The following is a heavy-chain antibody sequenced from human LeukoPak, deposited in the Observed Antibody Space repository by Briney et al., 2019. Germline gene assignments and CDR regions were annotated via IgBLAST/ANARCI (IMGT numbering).Heavy chain of an antibody. CDR2: ISGGGDNT. V-gene: IGHV3-23*01. D-gene: IGHD2-2*01. CDR3: ARDNAHRLDY. J-gene: IGHJ4*02. CDR1: GFTFSNYA. Sequence: GGSLRLSCAASGFTFSNYAMSWVRQAPGKGLEWVSGISGGGDNTYYADSVKGRFAISRDNSKNTLYLQMNSLGAKDTAVYYCARDNAHRLDYWGQGTLVTVSS.